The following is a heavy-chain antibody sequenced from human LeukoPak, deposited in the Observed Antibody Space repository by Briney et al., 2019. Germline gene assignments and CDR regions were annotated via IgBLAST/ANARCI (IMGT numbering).Heavy chain of an antibody. Sequence: SETLSLTCTVSGGSISSSSYYWGWIRQPPGKGLEWIGSIYYSGSTYYNPSLKSRVTISVDTSKNQFSLKLSSVTAADTAVYYCAREGSYCSSTSCQLYYFDYWGQGTLVTVSS. J-gene: IGHJ4*02. CDR3: AREGSYCSSTSCQLYYFDY. CDR1: GGSISSSSYY. V-gene: IGHV4-39*02. CDR2: IYYSGST. D-gene: IGHD2-2*01.